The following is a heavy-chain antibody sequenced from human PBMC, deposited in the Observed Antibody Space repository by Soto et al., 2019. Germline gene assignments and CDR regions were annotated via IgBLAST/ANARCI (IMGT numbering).Heavy chain of an antibody. CDR2: ISGSGGST. Sequence: EVQLLESGGGLVQPGGSLRLSCAASGFTFSSYAMSWVRQAPGKGLEWVSAISGSGGSTYYADSVKGRFTISRDNSKNTLYLQMNSLRAEDTAVYYCAKGDLKRFLEWFRFDPWGQGTLVTVSS. D-gene: IGHD3-3*01. J-gene: IGHJ5*02. CDR1: GFTFSSYA. V-gene: IGHV3-23*01. CDR3: AKGDLKRFLEWFRFDP.